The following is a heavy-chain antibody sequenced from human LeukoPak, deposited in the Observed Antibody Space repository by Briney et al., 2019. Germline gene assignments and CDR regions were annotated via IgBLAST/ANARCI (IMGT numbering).Heavy chain of an antibody. CDR2: IFYTGNT. CDR3: ARGLVVGAGRLDP. J-gene: IGHJ5*02. V-gene: IGHV4-59*01. D-gene: IGHD3-22*01. Sequence: WSWIRQTPGKGLEWIGYIFYTGNTNYSPSLKSRLTISVDTSKNQFSLNLSSVTTADTGVYFCARGLVVGAGRLDPWGQGTLAIVSS.